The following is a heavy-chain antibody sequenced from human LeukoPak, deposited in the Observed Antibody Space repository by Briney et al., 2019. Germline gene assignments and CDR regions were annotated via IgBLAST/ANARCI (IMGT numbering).Heavy chain of an antibody. D-gene: IGHD6-19*01. CDR1: GFTFSSYS. Sequence: PGGSLRLSCAASGFTFSSYSMNWVRQAPGKGLEWVSSISSSSSYIYYADSVKGRFTISRDNAKNSLYLRMNSLRAEDAAVYYCARDLSVAGRTYYFDYWGQGTLVTVSS. CDR2: ISSSSSYI. CDR3: ARDLSVAGRTYYFDY. J-gene: IGHJ4*02. V-gene: IGHV3-21*01.